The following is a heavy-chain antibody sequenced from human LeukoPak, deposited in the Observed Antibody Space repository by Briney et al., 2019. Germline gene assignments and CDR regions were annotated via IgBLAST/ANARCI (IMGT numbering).Heavy chain of an antibody. CDR1: GFTFSDYS. D-gene: IGHD6-13*01. V-gene: IGHV3-21*01. CDR3: AREGITAAADY. J-gene: IGHJ4*02. CDR2: ISSSSTYI. Sequence: PGGSLRLSCAASGFTFSDYSMNWVRQAPGKGLEWVSSISSSSTYIYYADSVKGRFTVSRDNAKNSLYLQVNSLRAEDTAVYYCAREGITAAADYWGQGTPVTVSS.